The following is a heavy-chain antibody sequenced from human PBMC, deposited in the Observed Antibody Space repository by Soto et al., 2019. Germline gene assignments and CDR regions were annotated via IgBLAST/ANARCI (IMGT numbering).Heavy chain of an antibody. V-gene: IGHV4-59*01. J-gene: IGHJ5*02. Sequence: TSETLSLTCTVSGGSISSYYWSWIRQPPGTGLAWIGYIYYSGSTDYNPSLKSRVTISVDTSKNQFSLKLSSVTAADTAVYYCARDLRGPGYCSSTSCFNWFDPWGQGTLVTVSS. D-gene: IGHD2-2*01. CDR3: ARDLRGPGYCSSTSCFNWFDP. CDR2: IYYSGST. CDR1: GGSISSYY.